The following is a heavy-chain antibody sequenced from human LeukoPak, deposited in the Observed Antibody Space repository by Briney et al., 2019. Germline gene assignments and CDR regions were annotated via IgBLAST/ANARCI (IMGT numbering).Heavy chain of an antibody. Sequence: GASVKVSCKASGYTFTGYYMHWVRQAPGQGLEWMGRINPNSGGTNYAQKFQGRVTMTRDTSISTAYMELSRLRSDDTAVYYCARDDYSSGYYLDYWRQGTLVTVSS. V-gene: IGHV1-2*06. CDR2: INPNSGGT. D-gene: IGHD3-22*01. J-gene: IGHJ4*02. CDR3: ARDDYSSGYYLDY. CDR1: GYTFTGYY.